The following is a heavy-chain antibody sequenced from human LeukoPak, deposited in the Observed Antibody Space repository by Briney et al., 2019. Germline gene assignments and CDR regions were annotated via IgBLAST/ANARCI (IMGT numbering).Heavy chain of an antibody. J-gene: IGHJ5*02. Sequence: GGSLRLSCAASGFTFSSFAMHWVRQTPGKGLEWVAVISYDGNNHYYADSVKGRFTISRDNSKNTLYLQLNSLRVEDTAIYYCARDRWDSSRFDYWFHPWGQGTLVTVSS. V-gene: IGHV3-30*04. D-gene: IGHD6-13*01. CDR2: ISYDGNNH. CDR1: GFTFSSFA. CDR3: ARDRWDSSRFDYWFHP.